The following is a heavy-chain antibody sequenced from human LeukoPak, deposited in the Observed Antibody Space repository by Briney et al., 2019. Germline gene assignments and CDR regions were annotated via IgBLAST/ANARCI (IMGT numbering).Heavy chain of an antibody. CDR2: IYYSGST. J-gene: IGHJ4*02. V-gene: IGHV4-59*01. CDR3: AREGKGRFDY. D-gene: IGHD1-26*01. CDR1: GGSISSYY. Sequence: SETLSLTCTVSGGSISSYYLSWIRQPPGKGLEWIGYIYYSGSTNYNPSLKSRVTISVDTSKNQFYLKLSSVNAADTAVYYCAREGKGRFDYWCQGTLVTVSS.